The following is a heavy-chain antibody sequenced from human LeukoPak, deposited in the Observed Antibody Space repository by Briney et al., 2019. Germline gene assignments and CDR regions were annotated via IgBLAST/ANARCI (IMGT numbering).Heavy chain of an antibody. D-gene: IGHD1-26*01. CDR3: TKDVAPGGADV. CDR1: GLSLDTYA. V-gene: IGHV3-9*01. Sequence: GRSLRLTCAVSGLSLDTYAIHWVRQPPGKGLEWVSGLSLDTDRIGYGDSVKGRFTVSRDHTKNSVYLQMNSLTPEDSALYFRTKDVAPGGADVWGQGTTVTVSS. CDR2: LSLDTDRI. J-gene: IGHJ6*02.